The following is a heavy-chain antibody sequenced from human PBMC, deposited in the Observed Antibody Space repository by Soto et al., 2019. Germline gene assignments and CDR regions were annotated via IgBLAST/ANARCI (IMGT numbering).Heavy chain of an antibody. Sequence: QVQLVQSGAEVKKPGSSVKVSCKASGGTFSSYAISWVRQAPGQGLEWMGGIIPIFGTANYAQKFQGRVTITADESTSTAYMELSSLRSEDTAVYYCARGRRELLLVGDYYYGMDVWGQGTTVTVSS. CDR2: IIPIFGTA. CDR3: ARGRRELLLVGDYYYGMDV. V-gene: IGHV1-69*12. J-gene: IGHJ6*02. CDR1: GGTFSSYA. D-gene: IGHD1-26*01.